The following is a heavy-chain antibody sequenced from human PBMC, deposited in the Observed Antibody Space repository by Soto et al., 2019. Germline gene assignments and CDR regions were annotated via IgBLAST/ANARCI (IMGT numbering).Heavy chain of an antibody. D-gene: IGHD5-12*01. CDR3: GRGPARFIVTPTGTDF. CDR2: ISYDGSNK. J-gene: IGHJ4*02. CDR1: GFTFSSYG. Sequence: GGSLRLSCAASGFTFSSYGMHWIRQAPGKGLEWVAVISYDGSNKYYADSVKGRFTISRDNSKNTLYLQMNSLTVEDTAVYYSGRGPARFIVTPTGTDFWGRGPLVPVP. V-gene: IGHV3-30*03.